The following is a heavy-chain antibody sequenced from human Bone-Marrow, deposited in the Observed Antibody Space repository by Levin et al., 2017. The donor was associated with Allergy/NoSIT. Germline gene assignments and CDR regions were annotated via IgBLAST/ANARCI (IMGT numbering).Heavy chain of an antibody. V-gene: IGHV4-39*07. CDR1: GDSISSSSYY. J-gene: IGHJ4*02. Sequence: SPTLSLTCSVSGDSISSSSYYWGWIRQPPGKGLEWIGTIFYSGNTYYNPSLKSRVTLSVDTSKNQFSLKLASVTAADTAVYYCAREDASGSFVDYWGQGTLVIVSS. CDR2: IFYSGNT. D-gene: IGHD3-10*01. CDR3: AREDASGSFVDY.